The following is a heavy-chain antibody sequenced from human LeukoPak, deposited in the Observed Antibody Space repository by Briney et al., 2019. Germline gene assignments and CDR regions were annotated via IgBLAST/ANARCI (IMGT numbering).Heavy chain of an antibody. CDR2: ISGSGGST. CDR1: GFTLSSYA. D-gene: IGHD3-22*01. J-gene: IGHJ6*02. V-gene: IGHV3-23*01. Sequence: HAGGSLRLSCAASGFTLSSYAMSWVRQAPGKGLEWVSAISGSGGSTYYADSVKGRFTISRDNSKNTLYLQMNSLRAEDTAVYYCAIVHYYDSSGYYYLDYYYGMDVWGQGTTVTVSS. CDR3: AIVHYYDSSGYYYLDYYYGMDV.